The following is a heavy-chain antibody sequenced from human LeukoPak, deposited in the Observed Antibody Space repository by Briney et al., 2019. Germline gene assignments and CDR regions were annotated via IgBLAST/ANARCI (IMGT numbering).Heavy chain of an antibody. CDR2: IIPILGIA. V-gene: IGHV1-69*04. CDR1: GGTFSSYA. CDR3: ARGLYGGNSGY. J-gene: IGHJ4*02. D-gene: IGHD4-23*01. Sequence: SVKVSCKASGGTFSSYAISWVRQAPEQGLEWMGRIIPILGIANYAQKFQGRVTMTRNTSISTAYMELSSLRSEDTAVYYCARGLYGGNSGYWGQGTLVTVSS.